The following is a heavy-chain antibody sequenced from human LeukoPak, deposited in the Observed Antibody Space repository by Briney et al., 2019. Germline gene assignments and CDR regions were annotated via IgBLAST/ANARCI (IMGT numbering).Heavy chain of an antibody. Sequence: GASVKVSCKASGYTFTGYYMHWVRQAPGQGLEWMGWINPNSGGTNYAQKFQGRVIMTRDTSITTAYMELSGLRSDDTAVYYCAKSQKGYFDYWGQGTLVTVSS. CDR2: INPNSGGT. V-gene: IGHV1-2*02. J-gene: IGHJ4*02. CDR1: GYTFTGYY. CDR3: AKSQKGYFDY.